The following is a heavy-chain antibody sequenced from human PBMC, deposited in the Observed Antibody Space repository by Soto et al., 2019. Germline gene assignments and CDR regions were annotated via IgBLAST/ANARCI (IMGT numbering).Heavy chain of an antibody. CDR2: IYSSGST. Sequence: QLQLQESGPGLVKPSETLSLTCTVSGDSSSSTSYYWGWIRQPPGKGLEWIGSIYSSGSTYYNPSLNSRVTIAVYTSKNQFFLKVTSVTAADAAVYSCAGSTITTNPYFAYWGRGTLVTVSS. CDR3: AGSTITTNPYFAY. D-gene: IGHD4-4*01. V-gene: IGHV4-39*01. CDR1: GDSSSSTSYY. J-gene: IGHJ4*02.